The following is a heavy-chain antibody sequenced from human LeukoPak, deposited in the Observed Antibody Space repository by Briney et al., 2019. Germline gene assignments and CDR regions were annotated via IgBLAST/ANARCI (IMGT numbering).Heavy chain of an antibody. CDR2: INPSGGST. Sequence: ASAKVSCKASGYTFTSYYMHWVRQAPGQGLEWMGIINPSGGSTSYAQKFQGRVTMTRDTSTSTVYMELSSLRSEDTAVYYCARDQPRNWPFDYWGQGTLVTVSS. V-gene: IGHV1-46*01. D-gene: IGHD1-1*01. CDR3: ARDQPRNWPFDY. J-gene: IGHJ4*02. CDR1: GYTFTSYY.